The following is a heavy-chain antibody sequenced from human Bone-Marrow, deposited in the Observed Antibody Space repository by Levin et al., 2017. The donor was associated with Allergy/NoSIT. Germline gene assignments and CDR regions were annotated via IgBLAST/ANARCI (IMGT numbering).Heavy chain of an antibody. D-gene: IGHD2-15*01. CDR2: IYYSGST. J-gene: IGHJ5*02. CDR1: GGSISSYY. V-gene: IGHV4-59*01. CDR3: ARDGGIVVGGQFDP. Sequence: SETLSLTCTVSGGSISSYYWSWIRQPPGKGLEWIGYIYYSGSTNYNPSLKSRVTISVDTSKNQFSLKLSSVTAADTAVYYCARDGGIVVGGQFDPWGQGTLVTVSS.